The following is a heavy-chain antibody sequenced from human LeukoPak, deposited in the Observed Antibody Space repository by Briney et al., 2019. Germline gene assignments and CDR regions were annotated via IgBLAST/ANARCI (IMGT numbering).Heavy chain of an antibody. J-gene: IGHJ4*02. CDR3: ARDNDVWSLEF. CDR1: GFMFNNYW. CDR2: IKGDTSYA. Sequence: GGSLRLSCAAPGFMFNNYWMHWVRHAPGGGLEWVSRIKGDTSYANYADSVKGRFTISRDNAKSTLYLQMDSLTIEDTAVYFCARDNDVWSLEFWSQGTLVTVSS. V-gene: IGHV3-74*01. D-gene: IGHD3-3*01.